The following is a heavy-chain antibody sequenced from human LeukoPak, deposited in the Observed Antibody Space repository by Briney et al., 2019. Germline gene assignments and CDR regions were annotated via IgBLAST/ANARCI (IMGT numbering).Heavy chain of an antibody. Sequence: GGSLRLSCAASGFTFSDYYMSWIRQAPGKGLEWVSYISSSGSTIYYADSVKGRFTISRDNAKNSLHLQMNSLRAEDTAVYYCASGSSSSGYYYGMDVWGQGTTVTVSS. V-gene: IGHV3-11*01. CDR2: ISSSGSTI. D-gene: IGHD6-6*01. CDR1: GFTFSDYY. CDR3: ASGSSSSGYYYGMDV. J-gene: IGHJ6*02.